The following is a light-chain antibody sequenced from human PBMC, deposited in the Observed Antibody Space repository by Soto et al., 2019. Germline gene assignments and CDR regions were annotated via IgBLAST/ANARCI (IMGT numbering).Light chain of an antibody. CDR3: SSYTSSSTLGV. J-gene: IGLJ1*01. Sequence: QSARTQPASVSGSPGQSITISCTGTSSDVGGYNYVSWYQQHPGKAPKLMIYDVSNRPSGFSNRFSGSKSGNTASLTISGLQAEDEADYYCSSYTSSSTLGVFGTGTKLTVL. CDR1: SSDVGGYNY. CDR2: DVS. V-gene: IGLV2-14*01.